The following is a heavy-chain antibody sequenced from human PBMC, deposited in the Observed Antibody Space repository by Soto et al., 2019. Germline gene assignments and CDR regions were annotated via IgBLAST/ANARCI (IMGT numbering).Heavy chain of an antibody. CDR1: GFTFSSYS. Sequence: EVLLVESGGDLVQPGGSLRLSCAASGFTFSSYSMNWVRQAPGKGLEWVTYISSHSSTMYYADSVKGRFTISRDNAKNSLYLQMNSLRDEDTAVYYCARDPREWEQRLFGFWGQGTLVTVSS. J-gene: IGHJ4*02. D-gene: IGHD1-26*01. CDR3: ARDPREWEQRLFGF. V-gene: IGHV3-48*02. CDR2: ISSHSSTM.